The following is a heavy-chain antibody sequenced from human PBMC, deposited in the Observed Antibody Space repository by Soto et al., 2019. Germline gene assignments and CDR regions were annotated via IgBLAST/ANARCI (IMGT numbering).Heavy chain of an antibody. CDR2: MSYDGSNK. D-gene: IGHD6-19*01. CDR3: ARDKSPYSSGWPNRHFDY. CDR1: GFTFSSYA. Sequence: QVQLVESGGGVVQPGRSLRLSCAASGFTFSSYAMHWVRQAPGKGLEWVAVMSYDGSNKYYADSVKGRFTISRDNSKNTXXLQMNSLRAEDTAVYYCARDKSPYSSGWPNRHFDYWGQGTLVTVSS. V-gene: IGHV3-30-3*01. J-gene: IGHJ4*02.